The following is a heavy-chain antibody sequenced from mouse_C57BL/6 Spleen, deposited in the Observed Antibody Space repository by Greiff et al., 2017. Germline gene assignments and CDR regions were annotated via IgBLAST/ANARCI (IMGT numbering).Heavy chain of an antibody. CDR3: AREYDYDGVSYYFDY. CDR2: IHPNSGST. J-gene: IGHJ2*01. Sequence: QVQLQQPGAELVKPGASVKLSCKASGYTFTSYWMHWVKQRPGQGLEWIGMIHPNSGSTNYNEKFKSKATLTVDKSSSTAYMQLSSLTSEDSAVYYCAREYDYDGVSYYFDYWGQGTTLTVSA. D-gene: IGHD2-4*01. V-gene: IGHV1-64*01. CDR1: GYTFTSYW.